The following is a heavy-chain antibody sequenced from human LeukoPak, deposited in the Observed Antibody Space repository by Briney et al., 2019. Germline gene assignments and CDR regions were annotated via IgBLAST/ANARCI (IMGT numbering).Heavy chain of an antibody. J-gene: IGHJ4*02. D-gene: IGHD3-22*01. Sequence: QPGGSLSLSCAASGFTFSTYAMNWVRPAPGKGLEWVSAISGSGGSTYTADSVKGRFTISRNNSKNTLYLQMNSLRAEDTAIYYCAKIPHSPYYYDSSGYLDYWGQGTLVSVSS. CDR3: AKIPHSPYYYDSSGYLDY. V-gene: IGHV3-23*01. CDR1: GFTFSTYA. CDR2: ISGSGGST.